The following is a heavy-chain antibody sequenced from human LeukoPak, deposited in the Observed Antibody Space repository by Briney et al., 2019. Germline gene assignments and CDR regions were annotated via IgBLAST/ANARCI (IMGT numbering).Heavy chain of an antibody. D-gene: IGHD1-26*01. CDR3: ARVRGEWELDAFDI. J-gene: IGHJ3*02. Sequence: AGGSLRLSCAASGFTFSTYGMHWVRQAPGKGLEWVAFIRYDGSDKYYADSVRGRFTISRDNSKNTLYLLMNSLRAEDTAVYYCARVRGEWELDAFDIWGQGTMVTVSS. V-gene: IGHV3-30*02. CDR2: IRYDGSDK. CDR1: GFTFSTYG.